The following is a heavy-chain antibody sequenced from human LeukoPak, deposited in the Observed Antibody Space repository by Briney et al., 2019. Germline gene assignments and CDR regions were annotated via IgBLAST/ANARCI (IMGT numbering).Heavy chain of an antibody. V-gene: IGHV3-66*01. J-gene: IGHJ6*03. Sequence: GGSLRLSCAASEFSVGSNYMTWVRQAPGKGLEWVSLIYSGGSTYYADSVKGRFTISRDNSKNTLYLQMGSLRAEDMAVYYCARDVEVVVAAKQLYYYYYMDVWGKGTTVTVSS. CDR1: EFSVGSNY. CDR3: ARDVEVVVAAKQLYYYYYMDV. D-gene: IGHD2-15*01. CDR2: IYSGGST.